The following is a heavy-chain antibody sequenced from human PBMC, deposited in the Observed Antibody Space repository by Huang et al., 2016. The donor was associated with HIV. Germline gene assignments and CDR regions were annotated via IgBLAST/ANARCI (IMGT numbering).Heavy chain of an antibody. V-gene: IGHV3-21*04. CDR1: AFSFSSYG. CDR2: ISSSGKFI. Sequence: EGQLLESGGGLVKPGGSLRLSCAASAFSFSSYGMNWVRQVPGMWLEWCCYISSSGKFIYYADAVMGLFTSSSDNAEIALYLKMDSLDAGDTAVCFGAKEGSGDYAGSDYLVWGKGTLVAVSS. D-gene: IGHD3-22*01. J-gene: IGHJ4*02. CDR3: AKEGSGDYAGSDYLV.